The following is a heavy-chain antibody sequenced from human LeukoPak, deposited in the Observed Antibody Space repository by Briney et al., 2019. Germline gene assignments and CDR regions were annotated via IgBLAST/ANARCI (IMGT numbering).Heavy chain of an antibody. Sequence: PGGSLRLSCAASGFTFSTYWMGWVRQAPGKGLEWVANIKPDGSEKYYVDSVKGRFTISRDNAKNSLFLQMNSLRAEDTAVYYCARDRFCTSASCYKDYWGQGILVTISS. CDR1: GFTFSTYW. J-gene: IGHJ4*02. V-gene: IGHV3-7*01. CDR2: IKPDGSEK. CDR3: ARDRFCTSASCYKDY. D-gene: IGHD2-2*02.